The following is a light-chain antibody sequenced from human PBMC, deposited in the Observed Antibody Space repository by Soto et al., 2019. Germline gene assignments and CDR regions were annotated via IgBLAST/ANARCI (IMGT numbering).Light chain of an antibody. CDR3: QQYGGSPVYT. Sequence: IVLTQSPGTLSLSPGERATLSCRASQSVSSSYLAWYQQKPGQAPRLLIYGASSRATDIPDRFSGSGSGTDFTLTISSLEPEDFAVYYCQQYGGSPVYTFGQGTKLEIK. J-gene: IGKJ2*01. CDR2: GAS. CDR1: QSVSSSY. V-gene: IGKV3-20*01.